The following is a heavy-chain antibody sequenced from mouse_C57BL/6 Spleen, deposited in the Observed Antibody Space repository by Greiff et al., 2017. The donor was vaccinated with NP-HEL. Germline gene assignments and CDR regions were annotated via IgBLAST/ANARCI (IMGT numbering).Heavy chain of an antibody. CDR1: GYTFTSYW. CDR2: IHPNSGST. Sequence: QVQLQQPGAELVKPGASVKLSCKASGYTFTSYWMHWVKQRPGQGLEWIGMIHPNSGSTNYNEKFKSKATLTVGKSSSTAYMQLSSLTSEDSAVYYCARGDIITTVFDYWGQGTTLTVSS. J-gene: IGHJ2*01. CDR3: ARGDIITTVFDY. D-gene: IGHD1-1*01. V-gene: IGHV1-64*01.